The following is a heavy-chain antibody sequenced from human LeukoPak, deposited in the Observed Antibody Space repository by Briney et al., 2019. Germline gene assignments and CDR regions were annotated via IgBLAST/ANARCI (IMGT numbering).Heavy chain of an antibody. CDR2: ISGSGGST. CDR1: GFTFSSYV. V-gene: IGHV3-23*01. CDR3: AKGSSYYPFDY. J-gene: IGHJ4*02. D-gene: IGHD1-26*01. Sequence: GGSLRLSCAASGFTFSSYVMNWVRQAPGKGLEWVSGISGSGGSTYYADSVKGRFTISRDNSKNTLYLQMNSLRAEDTAVYYCAKGSSYYPFDYWGQGTLVTVSS.